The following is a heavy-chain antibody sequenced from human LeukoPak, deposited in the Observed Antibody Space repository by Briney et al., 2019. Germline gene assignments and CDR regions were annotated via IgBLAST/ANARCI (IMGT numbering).Heavy chain of an antibody. CDR1: GYTLTKLS. CDR3: ATGVFWSGYNWFDP. Sequence: ASVKVSCKVSGYTLTKLSMHWVRQAPGKGLEWMGGFDPEDGETIYAQKFQGRVTMTEDTSTDTAYMELSSLRSEDTAVYYCATGVFWSGYNWFDPWGQGTLVTVSS. J-gene: IGHJ5*02. D-gene: IGHD3-3*01. V-gene: IGHV1-24*01. CDR2: FDPEDGET.